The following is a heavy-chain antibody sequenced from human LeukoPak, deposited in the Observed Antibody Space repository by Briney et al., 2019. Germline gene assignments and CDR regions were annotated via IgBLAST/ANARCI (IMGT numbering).Heavy chain of an antibody. Sequence: GGSLRLSCAASGFTFSSYSMNWVRQAPGKGLEWVSSISWNSVNTGYADSVKGRFTISRDNARNSLYLQMNSLRAEDTALYYCTKDRSVGATGRAFDIWGQGTMVTVSS. CDR3: TKDRSVGATGRAFDI. V-gene: IGHV3-9*01. CDR1: GFTFSSYS. J-gene: IGHJ3*02. D-gene: IGHD1-26*01. CDR2: ISWNSVNT.